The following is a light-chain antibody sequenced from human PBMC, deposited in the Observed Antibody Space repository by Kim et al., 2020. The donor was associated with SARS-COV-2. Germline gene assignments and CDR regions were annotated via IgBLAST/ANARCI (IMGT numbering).Light chain of an antibody. J-gene: IGLJ3*02. CDR1: GSDFAYYNY. V-gene: IGLV2-14*03. CDR2: GVN. CDR3: SIYPITTWV. Sequence: QSALTQPASVSGSPGQSITISCTGSGSDFAYYNYVSWSQQHPGKAPKLLIFGVNKRPSGVSSRFSGAKSGNTASPTTSGFQAVVEADYSSSIYPITTWVFGGGTK.